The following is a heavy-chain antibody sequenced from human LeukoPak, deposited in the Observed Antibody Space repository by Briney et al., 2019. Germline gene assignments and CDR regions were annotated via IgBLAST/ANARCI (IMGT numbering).Heavy chain of an antibody. J-gene: IGHJ4*02. CDR1: RFTFSSYD. Sequence: PGGPLRLSCAASRFTFSSYDMHWVRQATGKGLEWVSAIGTAGDTYYPGSVKGRFTISRENAKNSLYLQMNSLRAGDTAVYYCARGIGGSYPGDYWGQGTLVTVSS. V-gene: IGHV3-13*01. CDR2: IGTAGDT. CDR3: ARGIGGSYPGDY. D-gene: IGHD1-26*01.